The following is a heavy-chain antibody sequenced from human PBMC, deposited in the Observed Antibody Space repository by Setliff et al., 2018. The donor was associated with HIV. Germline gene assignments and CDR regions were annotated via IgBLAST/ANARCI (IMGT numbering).Heavy chain of an antibody. Sequence: SETLSLTCAVSGSSISSSYRWGWIRQSPGKGLEWIGNIYNSGSTYYNPSLESRLTLSVDTSENQFFLKLKSVTAADTAVYYCARASSGYESRGLFDYWGQGMLVTVSS. J-gene: IGHJ4*02. V-gene: IGHV4-28*03. CDR3: ARASSGYESRGLFDY. CDR1: GSSISSSYR. D-gene: IGHD5-12*01. CDR2: IYNSGST.